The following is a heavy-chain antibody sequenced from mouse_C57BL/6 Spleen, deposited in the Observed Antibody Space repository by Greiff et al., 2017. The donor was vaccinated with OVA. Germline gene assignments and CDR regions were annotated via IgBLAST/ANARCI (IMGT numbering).Heavy chain of an antibody. Sequence: EVKLMESGGGLVQPGGSLSLSCAASGFTFTDYYMSWVRQPPGKALEWLGFIRNKANGYTTEYSASVKGRFTISRDNSQSILYLQMNALRAEDSATYYCARYYYYGHYYAMDYWGQGTSVTVSS. J-gene: IGHJ4*01. D-gene: IGHD1-1*01. CDR3: ARYYYYGHYYAMDY. CDR1: GFTFTDYY. V-gene: IGHV7-3*01. CDR2: IRNKANGYTT.